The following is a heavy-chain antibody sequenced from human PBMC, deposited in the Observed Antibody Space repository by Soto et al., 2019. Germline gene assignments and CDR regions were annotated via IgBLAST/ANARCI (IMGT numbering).Heavy chain of an antibody. Sequence: ASVKVSFKASGYTFTIYHMHWVRQAPGQGLEWMGIINPSGGSTSYAQKFQGRVTMTRDTSTRTVYMELSSLRSEATHGYYFASSRPGKLQYSGYTNYYYLVVWAKGTSV. J-gene: IGHJ6*03. CDR2: INPSGGST. D-gene: IGHD5-12*01. CDR3: ASSRPGKLQYSGYTNYYYLVV. CDR1: GYTFTIYH. V-gene: IGHV1-46*03.